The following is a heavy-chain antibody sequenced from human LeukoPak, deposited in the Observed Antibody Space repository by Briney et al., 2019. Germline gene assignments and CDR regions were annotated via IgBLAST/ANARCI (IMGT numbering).Heavy chain of an antibody. Sequence: SETLSLTCTVSGGSISSYYWSWIRQPAAKGLEWIGRIYTSGSTNYNPSLKSRVTMSVDTSKNQFSLKLSSVTAADTAVYYCARAPPHYDSSGYYSSDAFDIWGQGTTVTVSS. D-gene: IGHD3-22*01. CDR2: IYTSGST. V-gene: IGHV4-4*07. CDR1: GGSISSYY. J-gene: IGHJ3*02. CDR3: ARAPPHYDSSGYYSSDAFDI.